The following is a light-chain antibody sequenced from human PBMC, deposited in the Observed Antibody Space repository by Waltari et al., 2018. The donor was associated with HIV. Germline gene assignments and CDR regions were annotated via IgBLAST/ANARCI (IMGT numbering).Light chain of an antibody. CDR3: SSYTSSSTPG. CDR1: SSDVGGYNY. J-gene: IGLJ3*02. CDR2: DVR. Sequence: QSALTQPASVSGSPGQSITISCTGTSSDVGGYNYVSWYQQHPGKAPKLMIYDVRNRPSGVSNRFSGSKSGNTASLTISGLQAEDEADYYCSSYTSSSTPGFGGGTKLTVL. V-gene: IGLV2-14*03.